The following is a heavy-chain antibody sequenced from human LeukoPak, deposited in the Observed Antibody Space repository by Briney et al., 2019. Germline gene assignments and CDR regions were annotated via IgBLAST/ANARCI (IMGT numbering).Heavy chain of an antibody. CDR1: GFTLFTFNNAW. V-gene: IGHV3-15*01. Sequence: GGSLRLSCTASGFTLFTFNNAWMSWVRQTPGKGLEWIGRIKSKTDGVTTEYTAPVKGRFSISRDDSKNTVYLQVNSLKTEDTAVYYCTTDLLDYWGQGTLVTVSS. CDR3: TTDLLDY. J-gene: IGHJ4*02. CDR2: IKSKTDGVTT.